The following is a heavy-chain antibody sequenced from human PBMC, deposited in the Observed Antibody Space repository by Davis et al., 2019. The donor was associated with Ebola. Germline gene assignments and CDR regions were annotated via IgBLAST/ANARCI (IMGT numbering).Heavy chain of an antibody. D-gene: IGHD5-18*01. CDR2: IWYDGSNK. CDR3: ARDLREGYSYGHDY. V-gene: IGHV3-33*08. Sequence: PGGSLRLSCAASGFTFSDYYMSWVRQAPGKGLEWVAVIWYDGSNKYYADSVKGRFTISRDNSKNSLYLQMNSLRAEDTAVYYCARDLREGYSYGHDYWGQGTLVTVSS. CDR1: GFTFSDYY. J-gene: IGHJ4*02.